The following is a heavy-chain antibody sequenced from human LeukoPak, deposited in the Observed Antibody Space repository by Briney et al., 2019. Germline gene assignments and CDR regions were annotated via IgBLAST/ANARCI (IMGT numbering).Heavy chain of an antibody. V-gene: IGHV3-13*01. D-gene: IGHD2-2*01. CDR3: ARGSCSSSSCYERLNGLDV. J-gene: IGHJ6*02. CDR1: GFTFSNYD. Sequence: PGGSLRLSCAASGFTFSNYDLHWVRQATGKGLEWVSAFRTAGDTHYSGFVKGRFATSRENAKNSFYLQMNNLRAGDTAVYYCARGSCSSSSCYERLNGLDVWGQGTPVTVSS. CDR2: FRTAGDT.